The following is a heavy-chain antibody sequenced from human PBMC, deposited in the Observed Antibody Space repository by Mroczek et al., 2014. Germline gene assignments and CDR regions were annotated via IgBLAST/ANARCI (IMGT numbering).Heavy chain of an antibody. D-gene: IGHD3-3*01. Sequence: QVQLQESGPGLVKPSETLSLTCTVSGGSISSSSYYWGWIRQPPGKGLEWIGSIYYSGSTYYNPSLKSRVTISVDTSKNQFSLKLSSVTAADTAVYYCARLRMTNREISQPSYYDFWSGYFDYWGQGTLVTVSS. CDR2: IYYSGST. V-gene: IGHV4-39*01. J-gene: IGHJ4*02. CDR1: GGSISSSSYY. CDR3: ARLRMTNREISQPSYYDFWSGYFDY.